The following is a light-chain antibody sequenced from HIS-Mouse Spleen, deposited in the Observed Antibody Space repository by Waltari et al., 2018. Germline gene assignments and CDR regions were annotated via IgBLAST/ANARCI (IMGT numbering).Light chain of an antibody. CDR3: QQYYSTPYT. V-gene: IGKV4-1*01. CDR2: WAS. J-gene: IGKJ2*01. Sequence: DIVMTQSPDSLAVSRGERATINCKSRQSVLYSSNNKNYLAWYQQKPGQPPKLLIYWASTRESGVPDRFSGSGSGTDFTLTISSLQAEDVAVYYCQQYYSTPYTFGQGTKLEIK. CDR1: QSVLYSSNNKNY.